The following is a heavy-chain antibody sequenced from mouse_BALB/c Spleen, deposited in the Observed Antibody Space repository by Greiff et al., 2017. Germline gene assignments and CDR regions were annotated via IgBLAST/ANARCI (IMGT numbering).Heavy chain of an antibody. V-gene: IGHV14-3*02. Sequence: EVQLQQSGAELVKPGASVKLSCTASGFNIKDTYMHWVKQRPEQGLEWIGRIDPANGNTKYDPKFQGKATITAATSSNTAYLQLSSLTSEDTAVYYCARSVYDSDYAMDYWGQGTSVTVSA. J-gene: IGHJ4*01. CDR2: IDPANGNT. CDR3: ARSVYDSDYAMDY. D-gene: IGHD1-1*01. CDR1: GFNIKDTY.